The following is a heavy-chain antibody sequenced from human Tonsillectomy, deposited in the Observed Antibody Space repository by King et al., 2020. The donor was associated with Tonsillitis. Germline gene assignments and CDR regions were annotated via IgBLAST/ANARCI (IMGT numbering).Heavy chain of an antibody. CDR3: SPLEPVDYGMDV. V-gene: IGHV3-74*01. D-gene: IGHD1-1*01. J-gene: IGHJ6*02. CDR1: GFTFSSYW. CDR2: NNSDGSST. Sequence: VQLVESGGDLVQPGGSLRLSCAASGFTFSSYWMHWVRQAPGKGLVWVSRNNSDGSSTSYADSVKGRFTISRDNAKNTLSLQMNSLRAEDTAVYYCSPLEPVDYGMDVWGQGTTVTVSS.